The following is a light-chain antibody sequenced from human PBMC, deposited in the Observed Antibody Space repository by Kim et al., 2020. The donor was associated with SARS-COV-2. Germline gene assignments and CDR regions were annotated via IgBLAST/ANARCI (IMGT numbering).Light chain of an antibody. CDR1: QSISIY. Sequence: DIQMTQSPPSLSASVGDRVTITCRASQSISIYLNWHQQKPGKAPKLLIYAASNLQSGVPSRFSGSGSGTEFTLTISSLQPEDFATYFCQQSYSAPTFGGGTKVDIK. CDR3: QQSYSAPT. CDR2: AAS. J-gene: IGKJ4*01. V-gene: IGKV1-39*01.